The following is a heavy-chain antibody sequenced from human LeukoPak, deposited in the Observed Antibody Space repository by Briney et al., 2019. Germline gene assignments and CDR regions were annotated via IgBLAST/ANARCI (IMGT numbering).Heavy chain of an antibody. CDR1: GGSISSSSYY. Sequence: SETLSLTCTVSGGSISSSSYYWGWIRQPPGKGLEWTGSIYHSGRTDYNPSLKSRVTISVDTSKNQFSLKLSSVTATDTAMYYCASAHCSSTSCHQNFDSWGQGTLVTVSS. J-gene: IGHJ4*02. D-gene: IGHD2-2*01. CDR2: IYHSGRT. V-gene: IGHV4-39*07. CDR3: ASAHCSSTSCHQNFDS.